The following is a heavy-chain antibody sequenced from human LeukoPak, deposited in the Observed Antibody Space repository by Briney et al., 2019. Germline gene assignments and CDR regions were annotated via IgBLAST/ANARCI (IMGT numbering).Heavy chain of an antibody. CDR1: GFTVSSNY. J-gene: IGHJ4*02. Sequence: GGSLRLSCAASGFTVSSNYMSWVRQAPGKGLEWVSVIYSGGSTYYADSVKGRFTISRDNSKNTLYLQMNSLRAEDTAVYYCARDKGSSYLSSFDYWGQGTLVTVSS. CDR3: ARDKGSSYLSSFDY. CDR2: IYSGGST. D-gene: IGHD6-6*01. V-gene: IGHV3-53*01.